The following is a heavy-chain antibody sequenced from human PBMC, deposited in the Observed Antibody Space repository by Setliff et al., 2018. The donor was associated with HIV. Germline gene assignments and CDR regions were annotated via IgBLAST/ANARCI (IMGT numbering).Heavy chain of an antibody. V-gene: IGHV3-73*01. CDR1: GFTFSGSA. J-gene: IGHJ3*02. Sequence: ETLSLSCAASGFTFSGSAMHWVRQASGKGLEWVGRIRSKANSYATADYATPVRGRFTISRDESRDTVYLQMNSLKTEDTAMYYCTTAPFTMIIVDINKGAFDIWGQGTMVTVSS. D-gene: IGHD3-22*01. CDR2: IRSKANSYAT. CDR3: TTAPFTMIIVDINKGAFDI.